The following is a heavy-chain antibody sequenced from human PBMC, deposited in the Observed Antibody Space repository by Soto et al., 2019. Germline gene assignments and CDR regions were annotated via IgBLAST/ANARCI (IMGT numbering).Heavy chain of an antibody. Sequence: GGSLRLSCAASGFTFSSYWMSWVRQAPGKXLEWVANIKQDGSGKYYVDSVKGRFTISRDNAKNSLYLQMNSLRAEDTAVYYCARVPYDSSGYYYGTELWFDPWGQGSLVTVSS. J-gene: IGHJ5*02. CDR1: GFTFSSYW. CDR2: IKQDGSGK. CDR3: ARVPYDSSGYYYGTELWFDP. V-gene: IGHV3-7*01. D-gene: IGHD3-22*01.